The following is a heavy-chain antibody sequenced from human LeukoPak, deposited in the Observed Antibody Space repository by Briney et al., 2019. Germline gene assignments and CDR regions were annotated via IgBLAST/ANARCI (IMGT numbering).Heavy chain of an antibody. V-gene: IGHV4-39*07. J-gene: IGHJ5*02. CDR1: GGSISSSSYY. D-gene: IGHD3-9*01. CDR2: IYYSGST. CDR3: AREYYDILTGYYRNWFDP. Sequence: SETLSLTCTVSGGSISSSSYYWGWIRQPPGKGLEWIGSIYYSGSTYYNPSLKSRVTISVDTSKNQFSLKLSSVTAADTAVYYCAREYYDILTGYYRNWFDPWGQGTLVTVSS.